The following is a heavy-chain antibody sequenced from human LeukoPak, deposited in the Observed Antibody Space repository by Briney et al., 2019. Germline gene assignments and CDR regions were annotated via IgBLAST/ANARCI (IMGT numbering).Heavy chain of an antibody. D-gene: IGHD2-2*01. CDR1: GGSISSGGYS. CDR2: IYHSGST. Sequence: PSQTLSLTCAVSGGSISSGGYSWSWIRQPPGKGLEWIGYIYHSGSTYYNPSLKSRVTISVDRSKNQFSLKLSSVTAADTAVYYCARGYCSSTSCYPSGWFDPWGQGTLVTVSS. J-gene: IGHJ5*02. V-gene: IGHV4-30-2*01. CDR3: ARGYCSSTSCYPSGWFDP.